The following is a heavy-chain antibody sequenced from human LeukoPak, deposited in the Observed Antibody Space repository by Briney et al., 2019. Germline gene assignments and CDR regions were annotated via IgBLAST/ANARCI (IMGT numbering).Heavy chain of an antibody. CDR2: IYPGDSNT. CDR3: ARQPLVRDCGGDCEFDY. CDR1: GYSFSNYW. Sequence: GESLKISCKGSGYSFSNYWIGWVRQMPGKGLEWMGIIYPGDSNTRYSPSFQGLVTISADRSISTAYLQWSSLKASDTAIYYCARQPLVRDCGGDCEFDYWGQGTLVSVSS. D-gene: IGHD2-21*02. J-gene: IGHJ4*02. V-gene: IGHV5-51*01.